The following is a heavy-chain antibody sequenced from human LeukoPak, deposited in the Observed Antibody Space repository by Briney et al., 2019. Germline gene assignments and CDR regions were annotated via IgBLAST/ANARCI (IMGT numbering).Heavy chain of an antibody. CDR1: GFTFSSCW. D-gene: IGHD2-15*01. CDR3: ASSPLSVAGRLT. V-gene: IGHV3-74*01. Sequence: GGSLRLSCAASGFTFSSCWMHWVRQAPGKGLVWVSRINSDGSSTSYADSVKGRFTISRDNAKNTLYLQMNSLRAEDTAVYYCASSPLSVAGRLTWGQGTLVTVSS. J-gene: IGHJ4*02. CDR2: INSDGSST.